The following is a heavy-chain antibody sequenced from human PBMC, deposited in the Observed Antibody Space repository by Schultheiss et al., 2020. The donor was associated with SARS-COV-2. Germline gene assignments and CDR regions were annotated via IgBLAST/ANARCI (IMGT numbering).Heavy chain of an antibody. J-gene: IGHJ5*02. CDR1: AFTLSTHA. Sequence: GGSLRLSCAASAFTLSTHAMNWVRQAPGKGLEWVSGMSGDDGSTYYADSVKGRFTISRDNAKNTLYLQMNSLRAEDTAVYYCARHYSRITIFGVVTPTAGWFDPWGQGTLVTVSS. CDR2: MSGDDGST. D-gene: IGHD3-3*01. V-gene: IGHV3-23*01. CDR3: ARHYSRITIFGVVTPTAGWFDP.